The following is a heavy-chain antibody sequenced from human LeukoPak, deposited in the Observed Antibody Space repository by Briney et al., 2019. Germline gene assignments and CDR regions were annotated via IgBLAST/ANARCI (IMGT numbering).Heavy chain of an antibody. J-gene: IGHJ3*02. CDR3: ARGPSIFDAFDI. CDR1: GFTFSSYG. CDR2: INSDGSST. V-gene: IGHV3-74*01. Sequence: PGGSLRLSCAASGFTFSSYGMHWVRQAPGKGLVWVSRINSDGSSTSYADSVKGRFTISRDNAKNTLYLQMNSLRAEDTAVYYCARGPSIFDAFDIWGQGTMVTVSS.